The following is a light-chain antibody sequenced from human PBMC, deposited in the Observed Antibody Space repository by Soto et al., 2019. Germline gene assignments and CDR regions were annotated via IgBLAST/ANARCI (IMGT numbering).Light chain of an antibody. Sequence: QSALTQPPSVSGSPGQSVTISCTGTSSDVGAYNFVSWYQQHPGKAPKLIIFDVSARPSGVPDRFSGSKSGNTASLTISGLQADDEADYYYCPYAGACSPVLGGGTKLTVL. CDR3: CPYAGACSPV. CDR1: SSDVGAYNF. V-gene: IGLV2-11*01. CDR2: DVS. J-gene: IGLJ2*01.